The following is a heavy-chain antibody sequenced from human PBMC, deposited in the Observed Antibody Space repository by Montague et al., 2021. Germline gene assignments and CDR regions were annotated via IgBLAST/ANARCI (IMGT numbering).Heavy chain of an antibody. Sequence: SETLSLTCTVSSGSIFSAHWSWVRQPPGKGLEWLGSMFYGGATSNNPSLKSRVTMSIDTSTNQFSLKLSFVTAADTAVYYCAKQDYFVSGTSYKGFDPWGQGILVTVSS. CDR2: MFYGGAT. D-gene: IGHD3-10*01. CDR3: AKQDYFVSGTSYKGFDP. J-gene: IGHJ5*02. V-gene: IGHV4-59*12. CDR1: SGSIFSAH.